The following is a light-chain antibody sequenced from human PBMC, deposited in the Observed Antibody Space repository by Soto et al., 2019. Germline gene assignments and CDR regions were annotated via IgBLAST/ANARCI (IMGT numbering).Light chain of an antibody. CDR2: KVS. J-gene: IGKJ3*01. CDR3: QQHSTYPLT. V-gene: IGKV1-5*03. CDR1: QSVSSG. Sequence: DIQMTQSPSSLSASVGDRVTITCRASQSVSSGLAWYQQKPGKAPKLLIYKVSNLESGVPSRFSGSGSGTDFTLTINSLQPDDFATYYCQQHSTYPLTFGPGTKVDIK.